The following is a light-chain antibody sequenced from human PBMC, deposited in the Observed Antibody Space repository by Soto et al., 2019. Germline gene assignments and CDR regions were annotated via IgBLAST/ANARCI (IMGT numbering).Light chain of an antibody. Sequence: QSVLTQPASVSGSPGQSITISCTGTSSDVGGYNLVSWYQQFPGNAPKLMIYEGSKRPSGVSNRFSGSKSGNTASLTISGLQAEDEADYYCCSFADTSTSVLFGGGTKLTVL. CDR2: EGS. J-gene: IGLJ2*01. V-gene: IGLV2-23*01. CDR3: CSFADTSTSVL. CDR1: SSDVGGYNL.